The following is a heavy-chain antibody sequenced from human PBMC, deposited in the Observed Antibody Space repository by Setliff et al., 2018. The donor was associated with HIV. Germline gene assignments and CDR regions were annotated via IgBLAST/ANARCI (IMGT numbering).Heavy chain of an antibody. CDR3: ARGDFDF. D-gene: IGHD2-21*01. CDR1: GFTFSNYA. V-gene: IGHV1-3*01. J-gene: IGHJ4*02. Sequence: ASVKVSCKTSGFTFSNYAIHWVRQAPGPGLEWMGWINAGNGDTRYSPKFQGRVTFTRFSSASTVYMEMSSLRSEDTAMFYCARGDFDFWGQGALVTVSS. CDR2: INAGNGDT.